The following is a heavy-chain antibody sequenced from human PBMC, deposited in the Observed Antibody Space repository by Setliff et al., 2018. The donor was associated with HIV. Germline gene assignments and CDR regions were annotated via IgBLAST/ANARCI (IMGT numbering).Heavy chain of an antibody. D-gene: IGHD6-19*01. CDR3: STDLPSSGFFPDY. CDR1: GGSIRSHY. Sequence: PSETLSLTCTVSGGSIRSHYWSWVRQAPGKGLEWVSAISGSGGSTYYADSVKGRFTISRDNSKNTLYLQMNSLRAEDTAVYYCSTDLPSSGFFPDYWGQGTLVTVSS. CDR2: ISGSGGST. J-gene: IGHJ4*02. V-gene: IGHV3-23*01.